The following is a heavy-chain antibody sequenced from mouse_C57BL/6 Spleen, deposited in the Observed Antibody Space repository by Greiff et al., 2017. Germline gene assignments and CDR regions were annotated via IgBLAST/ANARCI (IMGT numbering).Heavy chain of an antibody. V-gene: IGHV5-12*01. J-gene: IGHJ2*01. D-gene: IGHD2-1*01. CDR1: GFTFSDYY. Sequence: EVQLVESGGGLVQPGGSLKLSCAASGFTFSDYYMYWVRQTPEKRLEWVAYISNGGGSTYYPDTVKGRFTISRDNAKNTLYLQMSRLKSEDTAMYYCARQYYGNFYYFDYWGQGTTLTVSS. CDR3: ARQYYGNFYYFDY. CDR2: ISNGGGST.